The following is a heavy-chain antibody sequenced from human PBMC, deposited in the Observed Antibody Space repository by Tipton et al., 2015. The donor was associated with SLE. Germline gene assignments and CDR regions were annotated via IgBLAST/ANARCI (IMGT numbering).Heavy chain of an antibody. Sequence: TLSLTCTVSGHSISSTGHFWGWIRQHPVKGLEWIGYLYHRGNTYYNPSLKSRVSMSVDTSRDQFSLKLRSVTAADAAVYYCARDSPTECNGVCPLVRYFDLWGRGTLVTVSS. CDR1: GHSISSTGHF. J-gene: IGHJ2*01. CDR3: ARDSPTECNGVCPLVRYFDL. V-gene: IGHV4-31*03. CDR2: LYHRGNT. D-gene: IGHD2-8*01.